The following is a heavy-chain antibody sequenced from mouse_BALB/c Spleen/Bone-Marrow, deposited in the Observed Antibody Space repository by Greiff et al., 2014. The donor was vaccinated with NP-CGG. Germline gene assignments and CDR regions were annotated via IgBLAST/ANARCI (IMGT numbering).Heavy chain of an antibody. Sequence: SGAELVKPGASVKLSCTASGFNIKDTYMHWVKQRPEQGLEWIGRIDPANGNTKYDPKFQGKATITADTSSNTAYLQLSSLTSEDTAVYYCAPYYYGSSQFAYWGRGTLVTVSA. CDR3: APYYYGSSQFAY. D-gene: IGHD1-1*01. J-gene: IGHJ3*01. CDR1: GFNIKDTY. CDR2: IDPANGNT. V-gene: IGHV14-3*02.